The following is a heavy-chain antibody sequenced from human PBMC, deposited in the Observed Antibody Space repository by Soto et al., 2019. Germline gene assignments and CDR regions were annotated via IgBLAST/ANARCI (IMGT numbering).Heavy chain of an antibody. CDR2: IIPTFGTT. V-gene: IGHV1-69*06. CDR1: GGTFSSYV. J-gene: IGHJ6*02. D-gene: IGHD6-6*01. CDR3: ASHRTQVADLVRPPYYYSGLDV. Sequence: SVKVSCKASGGTFSSYVISWVRQAPGQGLEWMGGIIPTFGTTKYAQDVQGRVTVTADKSTSTAYMELSSLRSEDTAVYYCASHRTQVADLVRPPYYYSGLDVWGQGTTVTVSS.